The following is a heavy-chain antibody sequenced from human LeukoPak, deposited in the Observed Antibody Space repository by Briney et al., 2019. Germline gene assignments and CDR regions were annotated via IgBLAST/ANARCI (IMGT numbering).Heavy chain of an antibody. J-gene: IGHJ4*02. D-gene: IGHD6-13*01. CDR1: XXXXXDYY. Sequence: PGGSXRLXCXXSXXXXXDYYXSWIRXAPGKGLEWVSAISGSGGSTYYADSVKGRFTISRDNSKNTLYLQMNSLRAEDTAVYYCAKDLATAAGNYFDYWGQGTLVTVSS. CDR2: ISGSGGST. CDR3: AKDLATAAGNYFDY. V-gene: IGHV3-23*01.